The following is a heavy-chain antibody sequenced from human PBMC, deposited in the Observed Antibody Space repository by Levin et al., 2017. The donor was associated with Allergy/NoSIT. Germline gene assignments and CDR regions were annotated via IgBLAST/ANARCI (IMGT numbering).Heavy chain of an antibody. Sequence: SCTVSGGSISSSSYYWGWIRQPPGKGLEWIGSIYYSGSTYYNPSLKSRVTISVDTSKNQFSLKLSSVTAADTAVYYCARMEQWLRYFDYWGQGTLVTVSS. D-gene: IGHD6-19*01. J-gene: IGHJ4*02. V-gene: IGHV4-39*01. CDR2: IYYSGST. CDR3: ARMEQWLRYFDY. CDR1: GGSISSSSYY.